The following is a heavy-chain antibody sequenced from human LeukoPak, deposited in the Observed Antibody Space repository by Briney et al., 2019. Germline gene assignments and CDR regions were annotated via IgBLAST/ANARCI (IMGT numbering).Heavy chain of an antibody. Sequence: ASVKVSCKASGYTFTGYYMHWVRQAPGQGLEWMGWINPNSGGTNYAQKFQGRVTMTRDTSISTAYMELSRLRSDDTAVYYCARVMSSGWSHLLSYYYGMDVWGQGTTVTVSS. CDR3: ARVMSSGWSHLLSYYYGMDV. CDR1: GYTFTGYY. D-gene: IGHD6-19*01. CDR2: INPNSGGT. V-gene: IGHV1-2*02. J-gene: IGHJ6*02.